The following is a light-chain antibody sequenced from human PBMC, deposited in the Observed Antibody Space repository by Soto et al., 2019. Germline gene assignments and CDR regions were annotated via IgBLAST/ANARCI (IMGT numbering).Light chain of an antibody. Sequence: QSVLTQPPSVSAAPGQKVTISCAGSSSNIGNNYVSWYQQLPGTAPKLLIYENNKRPSGIPDRFSGSKSGTSATLGITGLQTGDEADYYCGTWDSSLSAVVFGGGTKLTFL. V-gene: IGLV1-51*02. CDR2: ENN. CDR1: SSNIGNNY. J-gene: IGLJ2*01. CDR3: GTWDSSLSAVV.